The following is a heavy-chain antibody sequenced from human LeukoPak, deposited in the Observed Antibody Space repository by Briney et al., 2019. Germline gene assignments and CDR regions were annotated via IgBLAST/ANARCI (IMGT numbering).Heavy chain of an antibody. Sequence: PGGSLRLSCAASGFTFSSYAMSWVRQAPGKGLEWVAVIWYDGSNKYYADSVKGRFTISRDNSKNTLYLQMNSLRAEDTAVYYCARASLAYCGGDCHFDYWGQGTLVTVSP. CDR3: ARASLAYCGGDCHFDY. CDR1: GFTFSSYA. J-gene: IGHJ4*02. CDR2: IWYDGSNK. D-gene: IGHD2-21*02. V-gene: IGHV3-33*08.